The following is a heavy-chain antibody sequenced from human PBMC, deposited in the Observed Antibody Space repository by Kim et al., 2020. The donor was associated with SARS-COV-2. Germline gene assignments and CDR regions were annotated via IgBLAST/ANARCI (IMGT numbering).Heavy chain of an antibody. D-gene: IGHD3-10*01. V-gene: IGHV1-3*01. J-gene: IGHJ6*02. Sequence: ASVKVSCKASGYTFTSYAMHWVRQAPGQRLEWMGWINAGNGNTKYSQKFQGRVTITRDTSASTAYMELSSLRSEDTAVYYCARELLWFGEVKNGMDVWGQGTTVTVSS. CDR3: ARELLWFGEVKNGMDV. CDR2: INAGNGNT. CDR1: GYTFTSYA.